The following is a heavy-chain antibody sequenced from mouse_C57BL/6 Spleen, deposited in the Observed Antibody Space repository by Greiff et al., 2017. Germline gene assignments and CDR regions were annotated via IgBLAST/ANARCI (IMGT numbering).Heavy chain of an antibody. Sequence: VQGVESGPGLVQPSQSLSITCTVSGFSLTSYGVHWVRQSPGKGLEWLGVIWSGGSTDYNAAFISRLSISKDNSKSQVFFKMNSLQADDTAIYYCARIYGYDGAWFAYWGQGTLVTVSA. CDR1: GFSLTSYG. V-gene: IGHV2-2*01. J-gene: IGHJ3*01. D-gene: IGHD2-2*01. CDR2: IWSGGST. CDR3: ARIYGYDGAWFAY.